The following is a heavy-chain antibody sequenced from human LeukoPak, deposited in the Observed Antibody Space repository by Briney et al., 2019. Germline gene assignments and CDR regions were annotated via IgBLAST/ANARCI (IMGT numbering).Heavy chain of an antibody. D-gene: IGHD2-15*01. CDR1: GGSFSGYY. Sequence: SETLSLTCAVYGGSFSGYYWSWIRQPPGKGLEWIGEINHSGSTNYNPSLKSRVTISVDTSKNQFSLKLSSVTAADTAVYYCAAGIGYCNGGSCYWFDPWGQGTLVTVSS. CDR3: AAGIGYCNGGSCYWFDP. CDR2: INHSGST. V-gene: IGHV4-34*01. J-gene: IGHJ5*02.